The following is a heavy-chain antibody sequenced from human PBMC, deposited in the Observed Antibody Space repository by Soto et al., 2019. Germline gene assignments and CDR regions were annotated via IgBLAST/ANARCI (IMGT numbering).Heavy chain of an antibody. V-gene: IGHV4-34*01. CDR2: INHSGST. CDR3: ARSVYYDSSRLTYYYGIDV. CDR1: GGSFSGYY. Sequence: SETLSLTCAVYGGSFSGYYWSWIRQPPGKGLEWIGEINHSGSTNYNPSLKSRVTISVDTSKNQFSLKLSSVTAADTAVYYCARSVYYDSSRLTYYYGIDVWGQGTSGTVSS. J-gene: IGHJ6*02. D-gene: IGHD3-22*01.